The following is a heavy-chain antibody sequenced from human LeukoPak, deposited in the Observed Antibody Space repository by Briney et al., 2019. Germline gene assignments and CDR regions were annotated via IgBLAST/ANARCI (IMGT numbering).Heavy chain of an antibody. J-gene: IGHJ4*02. D-gene: IGHD3-9*01. V-gene: IGHV3-73*01. CDR1: GFTFSGSA. Sequence: GGSLRLSCAASGFTFSGSAMHWVRQASGKGLEWVGRIRSKANSYATAYAASVKGRFTISRDDPKNTAYLQMNSLKTEDTAVYYCTSVYYDILTGYYHFDYWGQGTLVTVSS. CDR3: TSVYYDILTGYYHFDY. CDR2: IRSKANSYAT.